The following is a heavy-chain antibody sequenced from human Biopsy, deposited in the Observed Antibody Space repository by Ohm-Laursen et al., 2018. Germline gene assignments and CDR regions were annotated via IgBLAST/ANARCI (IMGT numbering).Heavy chain of an antibody. D-gene: IGHD2-8*01. CDR1: SSYTFIGYY. CDR3: ARDPLNGHKHFDY. V-gene: IGHV1-2*02. J-gene: IGHJ4*02. Sequence: ASVKVSCNASSSYTFIGYYIHWVRQAPGQGLEWMGWINCNSGATQYAQKFQGTVTMTRDTSISTAYLALGSLRSADPAIYYCARDPLNGHKHFDYWGQGSLVTVSS. CDR2: INCNSGAT.